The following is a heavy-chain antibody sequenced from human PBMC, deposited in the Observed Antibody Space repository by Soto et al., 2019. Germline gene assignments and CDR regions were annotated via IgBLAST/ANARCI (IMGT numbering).Heavy chain of an antibody. CDR3: AGETYYYGSGSYYHFDY. V-gene: IGHV3-33*01. Sequence: PGGSLRLSCAASGFTFSSYGMHWVRQAPGKGLEWVAVIWYDGSNKYYADSVKGRFTISRDNSKNTLYLQMNSLRAEDTAVYYCAGETYYYGSGSYYHFDYWGQGTLVTVSS. CDR2: IWYDGSNK. J-gene: IGHJ4*02. D-gene: IGHD3-10*01. CDR1: GFTFSSYG.